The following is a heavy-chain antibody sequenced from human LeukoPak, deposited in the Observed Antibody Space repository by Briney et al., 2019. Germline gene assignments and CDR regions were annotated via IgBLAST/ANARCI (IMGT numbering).Heavy chain of an antibody. D-gene: IGHD2-2*02. CDR1: GFTFSSYA. CDR3: ARDSDCSSTSCYMRVWYFDL. V-gene: IGHV3-23*01. CDR2: ISGSGGST. J-gene: IGHJ2*01. Sequence: GGSLRLSCAASGFTFSSYAMSWVRQAPGKGLEWVSAISGSGGSTYYADSVKGRFTISRDNSKNTLYLQMNSLRAEDTAVYYCARDSDCSSTSCYMRVWYFDLWGRGTLVTVSS.